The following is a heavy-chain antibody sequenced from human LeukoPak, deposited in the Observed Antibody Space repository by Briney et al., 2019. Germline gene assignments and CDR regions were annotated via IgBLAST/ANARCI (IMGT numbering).Heavy chain of an antibody. V-gene: IGHV1-2*02. D-gene: IGHD6-13*01. Sequence: GASVKVSCKASGYTFTDYYIHWVRQAPGQGLEWMGWINPNSDGINSAQRFQGRVTMTRDTSISTAYMELSRLRSDDTAVYYCARIKWSAANDWGQGTLVTVSS. CDR1: GYTFTDYY. CDR3: ARIKWSAAND. CDR2: INPNSDGI. J-gene: IGHJ4*02.